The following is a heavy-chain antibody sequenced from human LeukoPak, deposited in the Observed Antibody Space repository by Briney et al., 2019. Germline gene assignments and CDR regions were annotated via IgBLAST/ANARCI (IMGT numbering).Heavy chain of an antibody. V-gene: IGHV3-30*18. CDR2: ISFDGSIE. Sequence: GGSLRLSCAASGFTFSSYGMHWVGQTPGKGLEWLALISFDGSIEYYADSVKGRFTISRDNSKNTLFLQMNSLRPEDTAVYYCAKDSDIAVAGSDDALDVWGQGTLVTVSS. D-gene: IGHD6-19*01. J-gene: IGHJ4*02. CDR1: GFTFSSYG. CDR3: AKDSDIAVAGSDDALDV.